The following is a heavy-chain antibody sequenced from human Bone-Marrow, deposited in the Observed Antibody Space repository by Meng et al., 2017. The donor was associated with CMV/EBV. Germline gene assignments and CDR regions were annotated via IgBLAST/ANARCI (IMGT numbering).Heavy chain of an antibody. CDR2: IKQDGSEK. CDR3: ARDRWGRFLEWAHPDWYFDL. V-gene: IGHV3-7*01. Sequence: SSYWMSGVRQAPGKGLEWVANIKQDGSEKYYVDSVNARFTISRDNAKNSLYLQMNSLRAEDTAVYYCARDRWGRFLEWAHPDWYFDLWGRGTLVTVSS. D-gene: IGHD3-3*01. J-gene: IGHJ2*01. CDR1: SSYW.